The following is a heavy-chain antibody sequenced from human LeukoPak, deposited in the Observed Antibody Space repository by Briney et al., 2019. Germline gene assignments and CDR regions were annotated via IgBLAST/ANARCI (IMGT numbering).Heavy chain of an antibody. J-gene: IGHJ3*02. CDR3: AKTSYSSSWYSGLLYPDQDAFDI. D-gene: IGHD6-13*01. CDR1: GFTFSSYA. CDR2: ISGSGGST. V-gene: IGHV3-23*01. Sequence: TGGSLRLSCAASGFTFSSYAMSWVRQAPGKGLEWVSAISGSGGSTYYADSVKGRFTISRDNSKNTLYLQMDSLRAEDTAVYYCAKTSYSSSWYSGLLYPDQDAFDIWGQGTMVTVSS.